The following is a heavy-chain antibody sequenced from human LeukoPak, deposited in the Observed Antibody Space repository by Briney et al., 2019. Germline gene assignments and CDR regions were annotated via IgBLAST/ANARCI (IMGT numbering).Heavy chain of an antibody. CDR2: ISPDGSTT. J-gene: IGHJ4*02. D-gene: IGHD4-11*01. Sequence: GGSLRLSCAASGFSISSYWMHWVRLVPGKGLVWVSRISPDGSTTGYADSVKGRFTASRDNARNTLYPQINSLRAEDSAVYYCTRDRTTITLFELWGQGTLVTVSS. CDR1: GFSISSYW. CDR3: TRDRTTITLFEL. V-gene: IGHV3-74*01.